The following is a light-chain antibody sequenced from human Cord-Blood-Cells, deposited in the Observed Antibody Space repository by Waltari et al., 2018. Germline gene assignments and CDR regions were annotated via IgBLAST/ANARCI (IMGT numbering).Light chain of an antibody. CDR1: QSGSSN. Sequence: EIVMTQSPATLSVSPGERTTLSCRASQSGSSNLAWYQQTPGQAPRLLIYGASTRATGIPARFSGSGSGTEFTLTISSLQSEDFAVYYCQEYNNWPYTFGQGTKLEIK. CDR2: GAS. V-gene: IGKV3-15*01. J-gene: IGKJ2*01. CDR3: QEYNNWPYT.